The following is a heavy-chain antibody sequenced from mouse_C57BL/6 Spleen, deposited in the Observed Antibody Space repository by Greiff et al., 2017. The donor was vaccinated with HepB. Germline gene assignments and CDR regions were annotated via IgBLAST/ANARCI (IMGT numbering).Heavy chain of an antibody. Sequence: LLESGPELVKPGASVKISCKASGYSFTSYYIHWVKQRPGQGLEWIGWIYPGSGNTKYNEKFKGKATLTADTSSSTAYMQLSSLTSEDSAVYYCARFGSSFDYWGQGTTLTVSS. CDR2: IYPGSGNT. CDR3: ARFGSSFDY. D-gene: IGHD1-1*01. CDR1: GYSFTSYY. J-gene: IGHJ2*01. V-gene: IGHV1-66*01.